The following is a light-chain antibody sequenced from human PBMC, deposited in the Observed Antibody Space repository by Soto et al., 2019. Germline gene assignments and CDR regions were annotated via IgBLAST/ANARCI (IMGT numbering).Light chain of an antibody. Sequence: DIQMTQSPSTLSASVGDRVTITCRASQSISNWLAWYQQRPGKAPKLLIYKASNLQSGVPSRFSGSGSGTEFTLTISGLQPDDFATSYCQQYNSSFGQGTKVEI. CDR2: KAS. J-gene: IGKJ1*01. CDR1: QSISNW. CDR3: QQYNSS. V-gene: IGKV1-5*03.